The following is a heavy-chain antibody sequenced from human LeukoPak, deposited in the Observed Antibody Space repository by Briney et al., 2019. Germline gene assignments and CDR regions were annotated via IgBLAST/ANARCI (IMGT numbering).Heavy chain of an antibody. Sequence: GGSLRLSCAASGFTFSSYAMHWVRQAPGKGLEWVAVISYDGSNKYYADSVKGRFTISRDNSKNTLYLQMSSLRAEDTAVYYCARGWGYNQLGDYWGQGTLVTVSS. V-gene: IGHV3-30*04. J-gene: IGHJ4*02. D-gene: IGHD5-24*01. CDR2: ISYDGSNK. CDR1: GFTFSSYA. CDR3: ARGWGYNQLGDY.